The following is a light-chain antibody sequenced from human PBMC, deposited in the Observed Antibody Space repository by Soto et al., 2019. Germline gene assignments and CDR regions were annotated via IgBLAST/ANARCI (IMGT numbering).Light chain of an antibody. CDR2: EGF. CDR1: SSDVGSGNV. J-gene: IGLJ1*01. Sequence: QSALTQPASVSGSPGQSITISCTGTSSDVGSGNVVSWYQHYPGKAPQLMIYEGFNRPSGVSSRFSGSRSGNTASLTISGLQAEDEADYYCSSYTSSSTLYVFGTGTQLTVL. V-gene: IGLV2-14*02. CDR3: SSYTSSSTLYV.